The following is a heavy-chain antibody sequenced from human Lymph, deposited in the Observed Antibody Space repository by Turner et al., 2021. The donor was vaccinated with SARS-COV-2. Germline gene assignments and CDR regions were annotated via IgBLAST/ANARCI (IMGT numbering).Heavy chain of an antibody. V-gene: IGHV1-2*02. Sequence: QVQLVQSGAEVKKTGASVKVSCTASGYPFTGYYMHWVRQAPGQGLEWMGLINTNSGCTNYAQKFQRSVTMTRDTSISTAYMELSRLRSDDTAVYYCARSRDLQSMVRGVDPFDYWGQGTLVTVSS. D-gene: IGHD3-10*01. CDR3: ARSRDLQSMVRGVDPFDY. CDR2: INTNSGCT. J-gene: IGHJ4*02. CDR1: GYPFTGYY.